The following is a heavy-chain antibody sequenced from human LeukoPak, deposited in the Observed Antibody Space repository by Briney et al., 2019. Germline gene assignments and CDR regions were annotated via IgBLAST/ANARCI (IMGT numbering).Heavy chain of an antibody. CDR2: IIPKFDST. J-gene: IGHJ5*02. CDR1: GDTFSNFV. Sequence: GASVKVSCKTSGDTFSNFVISWVRQAPGQGLEWMARIIPKFDSTKIAQKFEGRVTITADTSTSTVYLELSNVRSDDTAIYYCTRDQNVRGVAAGMEGWFDPWGQGTLVTVSS. CDR3: TRDQNVRGVAAGMEGWFDP. D-gene: IGHD1-1*01. V-gene: IGHV1-69*06.